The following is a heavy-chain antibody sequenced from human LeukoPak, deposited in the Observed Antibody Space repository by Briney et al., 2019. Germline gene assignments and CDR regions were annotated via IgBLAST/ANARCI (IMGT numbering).Heavy chain of an antibody. CDR1: GGSISSSNW. CDR2: IYHSGST. CDR3: ARAMVRGVADY. V-gene: IGHV4-4*02. D-gene: IGHD3-10*01. J-gene: IGHJ4*02. Sequence: SETLSLTCAVSGGSISSSNWWSWVRQPPGKWLEWIGEIYHSGSTNYNPSLKSRVTISVDTSKNQFSLKLSSVTAADTAVYYCARAMVRGVADYWGQGTLVTVSS.